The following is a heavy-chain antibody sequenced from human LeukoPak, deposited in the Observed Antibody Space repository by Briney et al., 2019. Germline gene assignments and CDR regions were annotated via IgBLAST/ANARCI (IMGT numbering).Heavy chain of an antibody. J-gene: IGHJ4*02. V-gene: IGHV1-69*05. CDR2: IIPIFGTA. D-gene: IGHD6-19*01. CDR1: GGTFSSYA. Sequence: SVKVSCNASGGTFSSYAISWVRQAPGQGLEWMGRIIPIFGTANYAQKFQGRVTITTDESTSTAYMELSSLRSEDTAVYYCARDPRYSSGWYGEFDYWGQGTLVTVSS. CDR3: ARDPRYSSGWYGEFDY.